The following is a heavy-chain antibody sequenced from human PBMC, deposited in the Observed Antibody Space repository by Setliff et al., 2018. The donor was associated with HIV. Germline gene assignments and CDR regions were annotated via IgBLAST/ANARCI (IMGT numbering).Heavy chain of an antibody. V-gene: IGHV3-21*01. CDR3: ARVRLYSTALDS. J-gene: IGHJ1*01. CDR2: ISNSGCYI. Sequence: PGGSLRLSCTVSGFTFISSTRNWVRQAPGKGLEWVASISNSGCYIHSADSLKVRFTISRDNAKNSQYLLMSDLRAEDTAVYYCARVRLYSTALDSWGPGTLVTVSS. D-gene: IGHD6-13*01. CDR1: GFTFISST.